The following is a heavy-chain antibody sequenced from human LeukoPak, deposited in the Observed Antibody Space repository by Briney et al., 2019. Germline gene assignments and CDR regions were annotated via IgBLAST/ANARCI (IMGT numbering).Heavy chain of an antibody. CDR3: VRWDSGSPGD. Sequence: GGSLRLSCAASGFTFSGSAMHWVRQAPGKGLEWVGRSKNKLNGYTIEYAASVKGRFTISRDDSKKSLYLQMDSLKTEDTAMYYCVRWDSGSPGDWGQGTLVTVSS. D-gene: IGHD1-26*01. V-gene: IGHV3-72*01. J-gene: IGHJ4*02. CDR1: GFTFSGSA. CDR2: SKNKLNGYTI.